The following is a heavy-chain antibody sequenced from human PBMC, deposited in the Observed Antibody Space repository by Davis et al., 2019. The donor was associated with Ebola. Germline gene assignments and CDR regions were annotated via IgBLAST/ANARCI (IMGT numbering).Heavy chain of an antibody. CDR1: GFTFSSYW. CDR2: ISSSGSTI. CDR3: ARGSSSWFYGMDV. V-gene: IGHV3-48*04. Sequence: PGGSLRLSCAASGFTFSSYWMSWVRQAPGKGLEWVSYISSSGSTIYYADSVKGRFTISRDNAKNSLYLQMNSLRAEDTAVYYCARGSSSWFYGMDVWGQGTTVTVSS. J-gene: IGHJ6*02. D-gene: IGHD6-13*01.